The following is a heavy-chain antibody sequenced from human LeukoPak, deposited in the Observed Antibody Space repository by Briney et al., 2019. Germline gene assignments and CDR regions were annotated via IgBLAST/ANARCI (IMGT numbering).Heavy chain of an antibody. CDR3: ARVYGRWHARPSYFDY. J-gene: IGHJ4*02. D-gene: IGHD6-6*01. V-gene: IGHV1-69*05. CDR1: GGTFSSYA. Sequence: SVKVSCKASGGTFSSYAISWVRQAPGQGLEWMGGIIPIFGTANYAQKFQGRVTITTDESTSTAYMELSSLRSEDTAVYYCARVYGRWHARPSYFDYWGQGTLVTVSS. CDR2: IIPIFGTA.